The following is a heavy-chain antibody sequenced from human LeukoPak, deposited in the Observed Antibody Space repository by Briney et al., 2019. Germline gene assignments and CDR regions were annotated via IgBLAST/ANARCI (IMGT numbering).Heavy chain of an antibody. CDR3: AKRHSSTWYFN. D-gene: IGHD6-13*01. Sequence: RAGGSLRLSCTASGFAFSKYAMSWVSQAPGKGLEWVSSINNSGSSTYYADSVKGRFTISRDNSKNTLYLQMNRLRAEDTAVYYCAKRHSSTWYFNWGQGTLVTVSS. CDR2: INNSGSST. J-gene: IGHJ4*02. CDR1: GFAFSKYA. V-gene: IGHV3-23*01.